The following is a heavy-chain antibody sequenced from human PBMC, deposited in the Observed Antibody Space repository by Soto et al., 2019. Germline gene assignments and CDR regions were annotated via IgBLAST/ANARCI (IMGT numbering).Heavy chain of an antibody. CDR2: IYWNDDK. Sequence: QITLKESGPTLVKPTQTLTLTCTFSGFSLSTSGVGVGWIRQPPGKALEWLALIYWNDDKRYSPSLKSRLTITKDTSKNQVVLTMANMDPVDTATYYCAHSRGGDYGDFFDYWGQGTLVTVSS. CDR1: GFSLSTSGVG. V-gene: IGHV2-5*01. D-gene: IGHD4-17*01. CDR3: AHSRGGDYGDFFDY. J-gene: IGHJ4*02.